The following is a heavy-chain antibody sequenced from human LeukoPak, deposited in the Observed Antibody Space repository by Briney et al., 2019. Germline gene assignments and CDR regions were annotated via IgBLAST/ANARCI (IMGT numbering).Heavy chain of an antibody. D-gene: IGHD3-10*01. V-gene: IGHV5-10-1*01. CDR1: GYSFTSYW. Sequence: GESLKISCKGSGYSFTSYWITWVRQMPGKGLEWMGTIDPSDSYTNYSPSFQGHVTISADKSISTVYLQWSSLKASDTAMYYCARQSRDGSKTRGYYFDYWGPGTQVTVSS. CDR2: IDPSDSYT. CDR3: ARQSRDGSKTRGYYFDY. J-gene: IGHJ4*02.